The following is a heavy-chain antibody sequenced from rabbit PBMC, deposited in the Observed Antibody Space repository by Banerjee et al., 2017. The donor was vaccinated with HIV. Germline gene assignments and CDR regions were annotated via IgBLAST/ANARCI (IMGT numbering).Heavy chain of an antibody. CDR1: GFSFSSGYW. Sequence: QEQLEESGGDLVKPEGSLTLTCTASGFSFSSGYWICWVRQAPGKGLEWIACIYAGSSGSTYYASWAKGRFTISKTSSTTVTLQMTSLTAADTATYFCARAPAYDYWTLWGPGTLVTVS. J-gene: IGHJ4*01. CDR3: ARAPAYDYWTL. D-gene: IGHD6-1*01. CDR2: IYAGSSGST. V-gene: IGHV1S45*01.